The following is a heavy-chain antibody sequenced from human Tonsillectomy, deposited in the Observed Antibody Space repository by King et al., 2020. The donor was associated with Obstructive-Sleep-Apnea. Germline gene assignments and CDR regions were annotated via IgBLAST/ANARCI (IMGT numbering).Heavy chain of an antibody. D-gene: IGHD3-9*01. CDR2: IYRGGTT. V-gene: IGHV3-66*01. Sequence: VQLVESGGGLVQPGGSLRLSCVASGFTVSSNYMSWVRQAPGKGLEWLSVIYRGGTTYYPASVKGRFTISSDNSKNTRFLQMNSLRVEDTAVYYCARGHYDISTVYYSSPWGQGTLVTVSS. J-gene: IGHJ5*02. CDR3: ARGHYDISTVYYSSP. CDR1: GFTVSSNY.